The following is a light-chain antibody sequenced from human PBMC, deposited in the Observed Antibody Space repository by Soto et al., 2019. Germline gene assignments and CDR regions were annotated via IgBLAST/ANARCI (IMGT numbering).Light chain of an antibody. V-gene: IGLV2-14*03. Sequence: QSVLTQPASVSGSPGQSITISCTGTSSDVGGYNYVSWYQHHPGKAPKLVLYDVSKRPSGVSTRFSGSKSGNTASLTTSGLQTEDEADYYCSSYTNSATLVLFGGGTKLTVL. CDR3: SSYTNSATLVL. CDR1: SSDVGGYNY. CDR2: DVS. J-gene: IGLJ2*01.